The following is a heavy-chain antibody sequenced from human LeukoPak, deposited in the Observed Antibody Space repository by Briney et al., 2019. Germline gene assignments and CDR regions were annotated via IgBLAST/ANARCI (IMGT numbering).Heavy chain of an antibody. CDR3: ARGRIAARPYAFDI. CDR1: GGSFSGYY. V-gene: IGHV4-34*01. J-gene: IGHJ3*02. D-gene: IGHD6-6*01. Sequence: PSETLSLTCAVYGGSFSGYYWSWIRQPPGKGLEWIGEINHSGSTNYNPSLKSRVTISVDTSKNQFSLKLSSVTAADTAVYYCARGRIAARPYAFDIWGQGTMVTVSS. CDR2: INHSGST.